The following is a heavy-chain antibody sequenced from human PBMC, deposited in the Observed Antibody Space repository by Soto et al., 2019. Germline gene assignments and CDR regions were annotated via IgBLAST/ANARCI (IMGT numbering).Heavy chain of an antibody. Sequence: QVQLVQSGAEVKKPGASVKVSCKASGYTFTSYDINWVRQATGQWLEWMGWMNPNSGNTGYAQKFQGRVTMTRNTSISTAYMELSGLRSEDTAVYYCARGLSGPYYGFWSGYHYYFDYWGQGTLVTVSS. D-gene: IGHD3-3*01. CDR1: GYTFTSYD. CDR2: MNPNSGNT. J-gene: IGHJ4*02. V-gene: IGHV1-8*01. CDR3: ARGLSGPYYGFWSGYHYYFDY.